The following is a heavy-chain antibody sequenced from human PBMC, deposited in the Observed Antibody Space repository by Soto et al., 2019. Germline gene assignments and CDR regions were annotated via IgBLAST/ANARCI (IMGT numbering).Heavy chain of an antibody. Sequence: QVQLGQSGAAVKKPGSSVKVSCKASGGNFSSYAIRWVRQAAGQGLECMGGIIPILVTANYAQKFQGRVTITADESTSTDYMELSSLRSEDTAGYDCARVIVGGVFEPWGQGTLV. CDR3: ARVIVGGVFEP. CDR2: IIPILVTA. J-gene: IGHJ5*02. V-gene: IGHV1-69*01. D-gene: IGHD1-26*01. CDR1: GGNFSSYA.